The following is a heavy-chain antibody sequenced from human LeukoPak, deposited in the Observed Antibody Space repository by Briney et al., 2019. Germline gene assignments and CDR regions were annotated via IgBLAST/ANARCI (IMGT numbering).Heavy chain of an antibody. CDR1: GYTFTSYD. D-gene: IGHD2-2*02. Sequence: ASVKVSCKASGYTFTSYDINWVRQATGHGLEWMGWMNPNSGNTGYAQKSQGRVTMTRTTSISTAYMELSSLRSEDTAVNYCAIRALRGCSSTSCYSWGQGTLVTVSS. CDR3: AIRALRGCSSTSCYS. CDR2: MNPNSGNT. V-gene: IGHV1-8*01. J-gene: IGHJ4*02.